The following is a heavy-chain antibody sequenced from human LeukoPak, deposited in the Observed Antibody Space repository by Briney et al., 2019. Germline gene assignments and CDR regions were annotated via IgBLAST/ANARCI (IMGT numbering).Heavy chain of an antibody. Sequence: SETLSLNSSVYSLSFSGYYWSWIRQPPGKGLEWIRDINHSGSTNYHQSLKSRVTISVDTSKIQFSLKLSSVTAADTAVYYCARGLFLKWLQWRPLDYWGQGTLVTVSS. CDR1: SLSFSGYY. V-gene: IGHV4-34*01. D-gene: IGHD5-24*01. J-gene: IGHJ4*02. CDR3: ARGLFLKWLQWRPLDY. CDR2: INHSGST.